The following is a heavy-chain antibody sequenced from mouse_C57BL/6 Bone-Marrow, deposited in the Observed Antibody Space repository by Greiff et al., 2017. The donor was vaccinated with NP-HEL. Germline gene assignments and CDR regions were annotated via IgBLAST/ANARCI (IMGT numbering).Heavy chain of an antibody. V-gene: IGHV1-64*01. CDR2: IHPNSGST. Sequence: QVQLKQPGAELVKPGASVKLSCKASGYTFTSYWMHWVKQRPGQGLEWIGMIHPNSGSTNYNEKFKSKATLTVDKSSSTAYMQLSSLTSEDSAVYYCARDDYGSYYAMDYWGQGTSVTVSS. CDR3: ARDDYGSYYAMDY. CDR1: GYTFTSYW. J-gene: IGHJ4*01. D-gene: IGHD1-1*01.